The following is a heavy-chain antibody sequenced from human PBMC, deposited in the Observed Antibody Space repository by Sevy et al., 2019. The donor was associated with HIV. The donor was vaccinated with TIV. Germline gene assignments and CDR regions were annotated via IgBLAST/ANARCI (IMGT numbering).Heavy chain of an antibody. CDR3: ARLKLHYDPYYFDL. D-gene: IGHD3-16*01. Sequence: GGSLRLSCAASGFTFSDYWMSWVRQAPEKGLEWAANIKQDGSKKYYVDSIKGRFIVSRDNAKKSLYLEMSSLRAEDTAVYYCARLKLHYDPYYFDLWGQGTLVTVSS. V-gene: IGHV3-7*01. CDR2: IKQDGSKK. CDR1: GFTFSDYW. J-gene: IGHJ4*02.